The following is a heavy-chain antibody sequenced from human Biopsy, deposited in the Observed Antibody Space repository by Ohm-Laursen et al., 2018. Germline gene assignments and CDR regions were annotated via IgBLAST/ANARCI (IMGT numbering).Heavy chain of an antibody. Sequence: SLRLSCSASGFTFNNYGMQWVRQAPGKGLEWVAFIFYDGSNTYYAYSVKGRFIISRDNSSDTLFLQMSSLRAEDAAVYYCAKDRYNDTPIGGFSMNVGGQGTTVPVSS. CDR1: GFTFNNYG. D-gene: IGHD3-16*01. V-gene: IGHV3-30*18. J-gene: IGHJ6*02. CDR3: AKDRYNDTPIGGFSMNV. CDR2: IFYDGSNT.